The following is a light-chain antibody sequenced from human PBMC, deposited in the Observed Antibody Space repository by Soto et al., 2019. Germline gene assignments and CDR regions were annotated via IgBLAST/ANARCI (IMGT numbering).Light chain of an antibody. V-gene: IGKV1-17*01. Sequence: DIQMTQSPSSLSASVGDRVTITCRASQAIRNDLGWYQQKPGKAPKRLIFSASTLDSGVPSRFSGGGFGTEFTLAISSLQPEDFATYYCLHHYNYPLTLGGGTKVEIK. CDR1: QAIRND. CDR3: LHHYNYPLT. J-gene: IGKJ4*01. CDR2: SAS.